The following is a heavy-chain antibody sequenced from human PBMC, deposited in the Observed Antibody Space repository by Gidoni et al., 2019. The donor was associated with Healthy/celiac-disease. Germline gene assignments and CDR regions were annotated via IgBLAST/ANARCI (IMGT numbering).Heavy chain of an antibody. V-gene: IGHV3-33*01. D-gene: IGHD3-10*01. CDR3: ARDKGLYGSGSYWFDP. J-gene: IGHJ5*02. CDR1: GFTFSSYG. CDR2: IWYDGSNK. Sequence: QVQLVESGGGVVQPGRSLRLSCAASGFTFSSYGMHWVRQAPGKGLEWVAVIWYDGSNKYYADSVKGRFTISRDNSKNTLYLQMNSLRAEDTAVYYCARDKGLYGSGSYWFDPWGQGTLVTVSS.